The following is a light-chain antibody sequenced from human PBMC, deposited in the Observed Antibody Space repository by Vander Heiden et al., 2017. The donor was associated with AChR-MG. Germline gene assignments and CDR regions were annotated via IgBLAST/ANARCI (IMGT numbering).Light chain of an antibody. J-gene: IGKJ4*01. CDR1: QDISNY. V-gene: IGKV1-33*01. CDR3: QQYDDFPFG. CDR2: DAS. Sequence: DIQMTQSPSSLSASVGDRVTITCQASQDISNYLNWYQQKPGKAPKLLIYDASNLETGVPSRFSGSGSGTDFTFTISSLQPEDIAAYYCQQYDDFPFGFGRGTKVEIK.